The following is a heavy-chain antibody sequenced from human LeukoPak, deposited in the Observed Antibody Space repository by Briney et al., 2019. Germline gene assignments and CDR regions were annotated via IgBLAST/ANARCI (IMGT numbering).Heavy chain of an antibody. J-gene: IGHJ4*02. D-gene: IGHD6-13*01. CDR2: IWYDGSNK. CDR1: GFTFSSYG. V-gene: IGHV3-33*01. CDR3: ARDLQQLARFDY. Sequence: GGSLRLSCAASGFTFSSYGMHWVRQAPGKGLEWVAVIWYDGSNKYYADSVKGRFTISRDNSKNTLYLQMNSLRAEDTAVYYCARDLQQLARFDYWGQGTLVTVSS.